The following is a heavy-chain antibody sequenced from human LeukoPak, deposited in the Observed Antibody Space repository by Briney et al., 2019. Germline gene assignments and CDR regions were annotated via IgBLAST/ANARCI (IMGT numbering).Heavy chain of an antibody. V-gene: IGHV4-59*01. CDR3: ARGVLEYRGGGMDV. J-gene: IGHJ6*02. D-gene: IGHD3-16*02. CDR2: IYYSGST. Sequence: SETLSLTCTVSGGSISSYYWSWIRQPPGKGLEYIGHIYYSGSTNYNPSLKSRVTISLDTSKNQFSLKLSSVTAADTAVYYCARGVLEYRGGGMDVWGQGTTVTVSS. CDR1: GGSISSYY.